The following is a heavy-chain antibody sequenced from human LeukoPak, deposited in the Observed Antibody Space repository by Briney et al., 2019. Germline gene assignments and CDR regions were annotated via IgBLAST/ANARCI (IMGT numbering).Heavy chain of an antibody. CDR3: ARTPGDYGGNSESDWFDP. D-gene: IGHD4-23*01. Sequence: PSETLSLTCAVYGGSFSGYYWSWLRQPPGKGLEGIGEINHSGSTNYNPSLKRRVTISVATSNNQFSLKLSSVPAADTAVYYCARTPGDYGGNSESDWFDPWGQETLVTVSS. J-gene: IGHJ5*02. V-gene: IGHV4-34*01. CDR1: GGSFSGYY. CDR2: INHSGST.